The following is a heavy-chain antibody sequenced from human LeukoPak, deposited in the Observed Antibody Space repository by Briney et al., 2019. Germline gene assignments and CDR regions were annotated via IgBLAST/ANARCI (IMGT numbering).Heavy chain of an antibody. J-gene: IGHJ4*02. D-gene: IGHD6-19*01. Sequence: GASVKVSCKASGYTFTSYYMRWVRQAPGQGLEWMGIINPSGGSTSYAQKFQGRVTMTRDTSTSTVYMELSSLRSEDTAVYYCARGDYSSGWYVLDFYWGQGTLVTVSS. CDR2: INPSGGST. CDR3: ARGDYSSGWYVLDFY. V-gene: IGHV1-46*01. CDR1: GYTFTSYY.